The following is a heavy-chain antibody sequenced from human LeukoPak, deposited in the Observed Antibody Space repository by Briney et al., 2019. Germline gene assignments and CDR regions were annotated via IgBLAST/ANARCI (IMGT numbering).Heavy chain of an antibody. Sequence: PSETLSLTCAVYGGSFSGYYWSWIRQPXXXXXEWIGEINHSGSTNYNPSLKSRVTISVDTSKNQFSLKLSSVTAADTAVYYCARVERFLEWSTSHDYWGQGTLVTVSS. CDR2: INHSGST. D-gene: IGHD3-3*01. V-gene: IGHV4-34*01. CDR3: ARVERFLEWSTSHDY. J-gene: IGHJ4*02. CDR1: GGSFSGYY.